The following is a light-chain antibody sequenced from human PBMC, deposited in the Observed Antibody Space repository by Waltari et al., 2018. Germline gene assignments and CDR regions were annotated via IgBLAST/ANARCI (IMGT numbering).Light chain of an antibody. CDR3: EQYGRAPRT. Sequence: EVVLTQSPGTLSLLTGEGATLPCRASQSVGRGYLAWYQYKVGQAPRLLICGATSRAAGGPDRFSCTESGTDFTLSISRLEPEDSAVYFCEQYGRAPRTFGPCTKVEIK. J-gene: IGKJ3*01. V-gene: IGKV3-20*01. CDR2: GAT. CDR1: QSVGRGY.